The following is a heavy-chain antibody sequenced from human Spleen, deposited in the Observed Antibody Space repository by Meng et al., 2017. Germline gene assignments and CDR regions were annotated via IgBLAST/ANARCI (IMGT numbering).Heavy chain of an antibody. Sequence: ASVKVSCKPSGYNFPDYWLHWVRRAPGQGLEWMGRIDPKSGDTHYAQRFQGRVTMTGDTSISTAYMELSGLRSDDTAMYYCARAEDISAAVKLFGDSWGQGTMVTVSS. D-gene: IGHD6-13*01. V-gene: IGHV1-2*06. CDR3: ARAEDISAAVKLFGDS. CDR2: IDPKSGDT. CDR1: GYNFPDYW. J-gene: IGHJ4*02.